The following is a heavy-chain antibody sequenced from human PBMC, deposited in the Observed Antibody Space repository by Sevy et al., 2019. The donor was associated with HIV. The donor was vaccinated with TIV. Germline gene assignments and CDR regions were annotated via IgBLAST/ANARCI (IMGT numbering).Heavy chain of an antibody. CDR3: ARDILAVAGPRSLFDY. V-gene: IGHV1-18*04. Sequence: ASVKVSCKASGYTFTSYGISWVRQAPGRGLEWMGWISAYNGNTNYAQKLQGRVTMTTDTSTSTAYMELRSLRSDDTAVYYCARDILAVAGPRSLFDYWGQGTLVTVSS. D-gene: IGHD6-19*01. CDR1: GYTFTSYG. CDR2: ISAYNGNT. J-gene: IGHJ4*02.